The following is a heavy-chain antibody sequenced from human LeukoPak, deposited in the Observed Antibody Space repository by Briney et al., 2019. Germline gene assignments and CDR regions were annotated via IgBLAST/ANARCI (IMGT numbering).Heavy chain of an antibody. CDR3: AGIPVFGVVLHQEPV. Sequence: SVKVSCKASGVTFSDYALNWVRQAPGQGLEWMGVFIPILDTANSTQKFQGRLTIIADISTNTVYMELSSLRFDDTAVYFCAGIPVFGVVLHQEPVWGKGTTVTVSS. J-gene: IGHJ6*03. CDR2: FIPILDTA. V-gene: IGHV1-69*10. CDR1: GVTFSDYA. D-gene: IGHD3-3*01.